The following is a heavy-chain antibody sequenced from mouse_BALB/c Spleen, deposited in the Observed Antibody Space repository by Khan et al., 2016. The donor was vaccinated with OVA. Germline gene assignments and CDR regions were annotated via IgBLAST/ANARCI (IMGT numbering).Heavy chain of an antibody. V-gene: IGHV1-20*02. CDR2: INPHFGET. CDR3: ARIYGSDFDY. CDR1: GYSFTGYF. J-gene: IGHJ2*01. D-gene: IGHD1-1*01. Sequence: EVMLVESGPELVKPGASVKISCKASGYSFTGYFMHWVMQSHGKSLEWIGRINPHFGETFYNQKFVGKATLTVDESSSTAHMELRSLASEDSAVYYCARIYGSDFDYWGQGTTLTVSS.